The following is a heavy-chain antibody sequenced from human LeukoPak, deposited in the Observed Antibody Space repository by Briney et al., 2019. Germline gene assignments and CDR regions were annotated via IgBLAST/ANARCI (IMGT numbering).Heavy chain of an antibody. CDR1: GFTFSSYG. J-gene: IGHJ4*02. V-gene: IGHV3-33*01. CDR3: ATLVYYDSSGSDY. CDR2: IWYDGSNK. Sequence: PGRSLRLSCAASGFTFSSYGMHWVRQAPGKGLEWVAVIWYDGSNKYYADSVKGRFTISRDNSKNTLYLQMNSLRAEDTAVYYCATLVYYDSSGSDYWGQGTLVTVSS. D-gene: IGHD3-22*01.